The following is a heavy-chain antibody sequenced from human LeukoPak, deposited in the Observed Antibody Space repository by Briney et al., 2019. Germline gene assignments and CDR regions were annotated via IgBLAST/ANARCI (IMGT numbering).Heavy chain of an antibody. CDR1: GGSISSGGYY. CDR3: ARGVVLVPAARSWFDH. J-gene: IGHJ5*02. V-gene: IGHV4-31*03. D-gene: IGHD2-2*01. CDR2: IYYSGST. Sequence: TLSLTCTVSGGSISSGGYYWSWIRQHPGKGLEWFGYIYYSGSTYYNPSLKSRVTISVDTSKNQFSLKLSSVTAADTAVYYCARGVVLVPAARSWFDHWGQGTLVTVSS.